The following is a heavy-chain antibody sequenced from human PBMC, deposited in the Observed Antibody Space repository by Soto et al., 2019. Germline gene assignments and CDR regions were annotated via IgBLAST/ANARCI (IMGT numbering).Heavy chain of an antibody. J-gene: IGHJ4*02. CDR1: GCSFGSYA. V-gene: IGHV3-30*01. Sequence: QVQLVESGGGGVQPGRPLRLSCAASGCSFGSYAMDWVRQAPGKGLEWVAVISYDGTNKYYADSVKGRFTISRDNSKNTLSLQMNSLRPDDTAVYYCARGDSNSWSDFWGQGTLVTVSS. CDR3: ARGDSNSWSDF. D-gene: IGHD6-13*01. CDR2: ISYDGTNK.